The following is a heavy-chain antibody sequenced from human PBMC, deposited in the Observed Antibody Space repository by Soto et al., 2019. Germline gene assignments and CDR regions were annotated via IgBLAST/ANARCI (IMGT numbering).Heavy chain of an antibody. CDR2: ISYDGSND. J-gene: IGHJ5*02. CDR3: AKDLTTITMIRGVIPSWFDP. V-gene: IGHV3-30*18. CDR1: GFTFSNYD. Sequence: QVQLVESGGGVVQPGRSLRLSCAASGFTFSNYDMHWVRQAPGKGLEWVAVISYDGSNDHYADAVKGRFTISRDNSRNAVYLQMNSLRAEDTGVSYCAKDLTTITMIRGVIPSWFDPWGQGTLVTVSS. D-gene: IGHD3-10*01.